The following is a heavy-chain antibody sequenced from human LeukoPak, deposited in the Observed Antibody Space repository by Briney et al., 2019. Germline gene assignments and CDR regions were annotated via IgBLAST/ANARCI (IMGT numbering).Heavy chain of an antibody. V-gene: IGHV4-59*01. CDR2: IYYSGST. J-gene: IGHJ6*03. CDR3: ARGRYFMDV. Sequence: PSETLSLTCTVSGGSISNYYWSWIRQPPGKGPEWIGYIYYSGSTNYNPSLKSRVTISVDTSKNQFSLKLSSVTAADTALYYCARGRYFMDVWGKGTTVTISS. D-gene: IGHD3-9*01. CDR1: GGSISNYY.